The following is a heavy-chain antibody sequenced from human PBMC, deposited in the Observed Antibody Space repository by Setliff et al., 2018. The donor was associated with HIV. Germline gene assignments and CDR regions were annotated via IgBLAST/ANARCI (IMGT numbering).Heavy chain of an antibody. CDR2: IYTSGST. CDR1: GDFISSGSYY. Sequence: PSETLSLTCIVSGDFISSGSYYWTWIRQPAGKGLEWIGHIYTSGSTNYNPSLKSRVTISKDTSKNQFSLKLSSVTAADTAVYYCARGDWYDFFDYWGPETLLVTVSS. J-gene: IGHJ4*03. D-gene: IGHD1-1*01. V-gene: IGHV4-61*09. CDR3: ARGDWYDFFDY.